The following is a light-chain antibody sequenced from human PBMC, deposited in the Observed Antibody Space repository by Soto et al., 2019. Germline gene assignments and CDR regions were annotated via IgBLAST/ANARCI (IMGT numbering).Light chain of an antibody. CDR3: QQYGSSPWT. CDR2: GAS. Sequence: ETVLTQSPGTLSLSPVERATLSCRASQTIRSNYLAWYRQTPGQAPRLLIYGASNRATGIADRFSGSGSGTDFTLIISRLEPEDFALYYCQQYGSSPWTFGHGTKVEIK. J-gene: IGKJ1*01. CDR1: QTIRSNY. V-gene: IGKV3-20*01.